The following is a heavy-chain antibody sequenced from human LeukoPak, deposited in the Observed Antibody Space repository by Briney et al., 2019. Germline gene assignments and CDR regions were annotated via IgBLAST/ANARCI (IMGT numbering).Heavy chain of an antibody. J-gene: IGHJ4*02. CDR1: GFTFSSYS. CDR2: ISSSSSTI. Sequence: QTGGSLRLSCAASGFTFSSYSMSWVRQAPGKGLEWVSYISSSSSTIYYADSVKGRFTISRDNAKNSLYLQMNSLRAEDTAVYYCARDPRFGLSHFDYWGQGTLVTVSS. V-gene: IGHV3-48*01. D-gene: IGHD3-3*01. CDR3: ARDPRFGLSHFDY.